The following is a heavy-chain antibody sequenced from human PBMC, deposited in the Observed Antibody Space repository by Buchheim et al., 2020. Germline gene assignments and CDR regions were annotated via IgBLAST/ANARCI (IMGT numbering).Heavy chain of an antibody. Sequence: EVQLVESGGGFVQPGGSLRLSCAASGFTFSSYWMHWVRQAPGKGLVWVSRINSDGSRISYADSVKGRFTISRDNAKNTLYLQMNSLRAKDTAVYYCARGPRGYLEYFDYWGQGTL. J-gene: IGHJ4*02. V-gene: IGHV3-74*01. CDR1: GFTFSSYW. CDR3: ARGPRGYLEYFDY. D-gene: IGHD3-22*01. CDR2: INSDGSRI.